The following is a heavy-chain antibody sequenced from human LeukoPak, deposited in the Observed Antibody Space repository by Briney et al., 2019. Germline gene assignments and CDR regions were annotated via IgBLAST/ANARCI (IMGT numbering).Heavy chain of an antibody. J-gene: IGHJ4*02. CDR2: IRYDGSNK. Sequence: QSGGSLRLSCAASGFTFSSYGMHWVRQAPGKGVEWVAFIRYDGSNKYYADSVKGRFTISRDNSKNTLYLQMNSLRAEDTAVYYCAKGRRTPLVGTITKSWVDYWGQGTLVTVSS. CDR1: GFTFSSYG. V-gene: IGHV3-30*02. CDR3: AKGRRTPLVGTITKSWVDY. D-gene: IGHD3-10*01.